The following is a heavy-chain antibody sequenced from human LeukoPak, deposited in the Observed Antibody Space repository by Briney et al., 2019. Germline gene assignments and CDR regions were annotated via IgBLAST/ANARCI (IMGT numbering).Heavy chain of an antibody. Sequence: PGGSLRLSCVASGFTFSTYAIHWVRQAPGKGLEWVAVVSKDGNTKYYADSVKGRFTISRDNSKNTLYLQMNSLRAEDTSVYYCATVKAGVGTTVVTYMNGAFDIWGQGTMVTVSS. D-gene: IGHD4-23*01. CDR1: GFTFSTYA. CDR3: ATVKAGVGTTVVTYMNGAFDI. V-gene: IGHV3-30*04. J-gene: IGHJ3*02. CDR2: VSKDGNTK.